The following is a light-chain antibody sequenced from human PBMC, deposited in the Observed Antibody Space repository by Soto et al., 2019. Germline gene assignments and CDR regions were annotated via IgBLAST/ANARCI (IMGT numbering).Light chain of an antibody. V-gene: IGKV3-15*01. CDR1: QSVSSSY. CDR2: GAS. CDR3: QQYNNWPWT. J-gene: IGKJ1*01. Sequence: EIVLTQSPGTLSLSPGERATVSCGASQSVSSSYLAWYQQKPGQAPRLLIYGASTRATGIPARFSGSGSGTEFTLTISSLQSEDFAVYYCQQYNNWPWTFGQGTKVDIK.